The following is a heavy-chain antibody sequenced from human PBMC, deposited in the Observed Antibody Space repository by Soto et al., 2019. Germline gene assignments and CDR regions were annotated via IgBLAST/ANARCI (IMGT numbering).Heavy chain of an antibody. Sequence: GGSLRLSIAASGFTFSSYGIHWVRQAPGKGLEWVAVIWYDGSNKYYADSVKGRFTISRDNSKNTLYLQMSSLRAEDTAVYYCARELLGLLWFGESSYGMDVWGQGTTVTV. CDR3: ARELLGLLWFGESSYGMDV. J-gene: IGHJ6*02. V-gene: IGHV3-33*01. D-gene: IGHD3-10*01. CDR1: GFTFSSYG. CDR2: IWYDGSNK.